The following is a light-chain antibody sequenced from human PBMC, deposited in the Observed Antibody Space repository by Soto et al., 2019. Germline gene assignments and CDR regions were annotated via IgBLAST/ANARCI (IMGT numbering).Light chain of an antibody. CDR3: QQYLTPPFT. CDR2: WAS. J-gene: IGKJ3*01. Sequence: DIVMTQSPDSLAVSLGERATINCRSSQSVLSSSRNKNFLAWYQQKPGQPPKLLISWASTRESGVPDRFSGSGSETDFTLTISSLQAEDVAVYYCQQYLTPPFTFGPGTNVDIK. CDR1: QSVLSSSRNKNF. V-gene: IGKV4-1*01.